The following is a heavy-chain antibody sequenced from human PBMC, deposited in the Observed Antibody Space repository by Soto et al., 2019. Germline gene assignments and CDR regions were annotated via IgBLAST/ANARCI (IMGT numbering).Heavy chain of an antibody. J-gene: IGHJ5*02. CDR2: IYNIGST. Sequence: SETLSLTCTVSGGSISNYFWSWIRQPPGKGLEWIGYIYNIGSTNYNPSLKSRVTISGDTSKNLFSLKLSSVTAADTAVYYCAREGYCSGGSCYGDNWFDPWGQGTLVTVSS. CDR1: GGSISNYF. D-gene: IGHD2-15*01. CDR3: AREGYCSGGSCYGDNWFDP. V-gene: IGHV4-4*08.